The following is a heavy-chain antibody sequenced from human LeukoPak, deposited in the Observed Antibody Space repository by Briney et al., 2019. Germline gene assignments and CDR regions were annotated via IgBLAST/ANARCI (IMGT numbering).Heavy chain of an antibody. Sequence: PGGSLRLSCAASGFTFSSYAMRWVRQAPGKGLEWVSPITYSGDAYYADSVKGRFTISRDNSQNTLYLQMNSLRAEDTAIYYCAIEGFLKDFDFWGQGTLVTVSS. CDR1: GFTFSSYA. CDR3: AIEGFLKDFDF. CDR2: ITYSGDA. D-gene: IGHD3-10*01. J-gene: IGHJ4*02. V-gene: IGHV3-23*01.